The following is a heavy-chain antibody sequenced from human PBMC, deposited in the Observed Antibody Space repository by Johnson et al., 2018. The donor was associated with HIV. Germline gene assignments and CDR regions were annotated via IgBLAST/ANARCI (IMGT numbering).Heavy chain of an antibody. D-gene: IGHD2-21*01. CDR3: AREMVVAGAFDI. V-gene: IGHV3-66*01. CDR1: GFTVRSNY. J-gene: IGHJ3*02. Sequence: VQLVESGGGLVQPGGSLRLSCAASGFTVRSNYMSWVRQAPGKGLEWVSVIYSGESTYYADSVRGRFTISRDNSKNTLYLQMNSLRAEDTALYYCAREMVVAGAFDIWGQGTMVTVSS. CDR2: IYSGEST.